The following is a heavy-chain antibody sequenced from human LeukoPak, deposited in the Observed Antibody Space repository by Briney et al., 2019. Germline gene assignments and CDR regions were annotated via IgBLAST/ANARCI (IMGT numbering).Heavy chain of an antibody. Sequence: PGGSLRLSCAASGFTFNIYAMSWVRLAPGKGLQWVASMCGSAGCTYYADSVKGRFTISRDNSKNTLYLQMNSLRAEDTAIYYCARGRPNYHESNGHYYQRDGDHWGQGTLVTVSS. CDR3: ARGRPNYHESNGHYYQRDGDH. CDR2: MCGSAGCT. CDR1: GFTFNIYA. V-gene: IGHV3-23*01. D-gene: IGHD3-22*01. J-gene: IGHJ5*02.